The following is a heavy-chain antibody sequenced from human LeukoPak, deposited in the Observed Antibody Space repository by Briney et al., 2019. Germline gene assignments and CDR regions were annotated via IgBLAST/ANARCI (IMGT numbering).Heavy chain of an antibody. D-gene: IGHD6-13*01. CDR1: GFPFSSYP. CDR3: AKDRLIAAAGTSDY. Sequence: GGSLRLSCAGSGFPFSSYPISWVRQPPGKGLEWVSAITASGDSTYSADSVKGRFTISRDNSKNTLYLQMNSLRAEDTAVYYCAKDRLIAAAGTSDYWGQGTLVTVSS. J-gene: IGHJ4*02. V-gene: IGHV3-23*01. CDR2: ITASGDST.